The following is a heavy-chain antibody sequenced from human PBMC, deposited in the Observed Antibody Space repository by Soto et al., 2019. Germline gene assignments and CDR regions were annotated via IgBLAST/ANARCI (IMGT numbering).Heavy chain of an antibody. D-gene: IGHD4-17*01. J-gene: IGHJ4*02. CDR1: GYTFSNYG. CDR3: ARDSDYIIDY. Sequence: QVPLVQSGSEVKKPGASVKVSCKASGYTFSNYGISWVRQAPGQGLEWMGWISTYNGNTNFARKLQGRVTLTTDTFTSTAYMELRSLRSDDTAVYYCARDSDYIIDYWGQGTQVTVSS. V-gene: IGHV1-18*01. CDR2: ISTYNGNT.